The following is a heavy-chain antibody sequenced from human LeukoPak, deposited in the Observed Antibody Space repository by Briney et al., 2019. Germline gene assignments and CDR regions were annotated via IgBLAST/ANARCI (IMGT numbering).Heavy chain of an antibody. Sequence: SETLSLTCTVSGGSISSYYWSWIRQSPGKGLEWIGYIYYSGSTNYNPSLKSRVTISIDTSKNQFSLKLSSVTAADTAVYYCARQRYYDSSGDAFDIWGQGTMVTVSS. J-gene: IGHJ3*02. CDR2: IYYSGST. CDR3: ARQRYYDSSGDAFDI. D-gene: IGHD3-22*01. CDR1: GGSISSYY. V-gene: IGHV4-59*08.